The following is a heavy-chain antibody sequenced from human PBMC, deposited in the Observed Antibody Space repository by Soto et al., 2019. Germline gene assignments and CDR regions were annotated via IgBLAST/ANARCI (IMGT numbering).Heavy chain of an antibody. CDR3: ARDGDYYDSSGYYWRYFDY. V-gene: IGHV4-39*02. D-gene: IGHD3-22*01. CDR2: IYYSGGT. CDR1: GGSISSSSYF. J-gene: IGHJ4*02. Sequence: PSETLSLTCTVSGGSISSSSYFWGWIRQPPGKGLEWIGSIYYSGGTYYNPSLKSRVTISVGTSKNQFSLKLSSVTAADTAVYYCARDGDYYDSSGYYWRYFDYWGQGTLVTVSS.